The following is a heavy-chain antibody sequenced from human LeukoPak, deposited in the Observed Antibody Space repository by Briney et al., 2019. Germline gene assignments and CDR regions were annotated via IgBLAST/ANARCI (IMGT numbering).Heavy chain of an antibody. D-gene: IGHD3-3*02. CDR2: IIPIFGTA. V-gene: IGHV1-69*01. Sequence: ASVKVSRKASGGTFSSYAISWVRQAPGQGLEWMGGIIPIFGTANYAQKFQGRVTITADESTSTAYMELSSLRSEDTAVYYCARGSILPAAGNVYYYYYMDVWGKGTTVTISS. J-gene: IGHJ6*03. CDR1: GGTFSSYA. CDR3: ARGSILPAAGNVYYYYYMDV.